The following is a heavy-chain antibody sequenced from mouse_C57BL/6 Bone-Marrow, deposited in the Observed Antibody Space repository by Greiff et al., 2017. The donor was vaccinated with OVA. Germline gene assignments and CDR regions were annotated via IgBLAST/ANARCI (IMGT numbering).Heavy chain of an antibody. V-gene: IGHV14-4*01. CDR1: GFTITDYY. CDR3: TMGLRRGDY. J-gene: IGHJ2*01. Sequence: EVQLQQSGAELVRPGASVKLSCTASGFTITDYYMHWVKQRPEQGLEWIGWIDPENGDTDYASKFQGKATITADTSSNTAYLQLSSLTSEDAAVYYCTMGLRRGDYWGQGTTLTVSS. CDR2: IDPENGDT. D-gene: IGHD2-4*01.